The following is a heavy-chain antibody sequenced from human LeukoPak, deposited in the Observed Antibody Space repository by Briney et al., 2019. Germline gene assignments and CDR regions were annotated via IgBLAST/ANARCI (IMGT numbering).Heavy chain of an antibody. Sequence: SETLSLTCTVSGGSISSYYWSWIRQPPGKGLEWIGYIYYSGSTNYNPSLKGRVTISVDTSRNQFSLKLSSVTAADTAVYYCAGIIEMATIGYWGQGTLVTDSS. D-gene: IGHD5-24*01. CDR3: AGIIEMATIGY. J-gene: IGHJ4*02. CDR2: IYYSGST. V-gene: IGHV4-59*08. CDR1: GGSISSYY.